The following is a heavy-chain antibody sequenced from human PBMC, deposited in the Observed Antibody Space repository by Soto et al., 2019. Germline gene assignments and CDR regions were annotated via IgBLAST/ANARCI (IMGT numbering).Heavy chain of an antibody. Sequence: QVQLVQSGAEVKKPGSSVKVSCKASGGTFSSYAISWVRQAPGQGLEWMGGIIPIFGTANYAQKFQGRVTIAADKSTSTDYMELSSLRSEDTAVYYCARDPIVVVPAAIAPYSYYYGMDVWGQGTTVTVSS. CDR3: ARDPIVVVPAAIAPYSYYYGMDV. CDR2: IIPIFGTA. CDR1: GGTFSSYA. D-gene: IGHD2-2*02. J-gene: IGHJ6*02. V-gene: IGHV1-69*06.